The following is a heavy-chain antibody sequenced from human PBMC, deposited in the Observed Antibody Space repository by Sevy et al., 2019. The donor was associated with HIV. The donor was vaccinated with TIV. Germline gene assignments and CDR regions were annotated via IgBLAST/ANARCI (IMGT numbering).Heavy chain of an antibody. J-gene: IGHJ5*02. V-gene: IGHV3-7*01. Sequence: GGSLRLSCAASGFTFSKYWMSWVRQAPGKGLEWVANIKPDGSDKDYVGSLKGRFTIYRDNAKNPLYLEMNNLGAEDTAVYYCARVIDYGELGNWFDPWGQGTLVTVSS. CDR3: ARVIDYGELGNWFDP. CDR1: GFTFSKYW. D-gene: IGHD4-17*01. CDR2: IKPDGSDK.